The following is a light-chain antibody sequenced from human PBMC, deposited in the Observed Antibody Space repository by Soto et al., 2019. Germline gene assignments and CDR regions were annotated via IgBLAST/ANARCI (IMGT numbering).Light chain of an antibody. CDR1: QGISSY. CDR3: QQLNSYPIT. V-gene: IGKV1-9*01. CDR2: AAS. Sequence: DVQLTQSPSVLSASVGDRVTITCRASQGISSYLAWYQQKPGKAPKLLIYAASTLQSGVPSRFSGSGSGTEFTLTISRLQPEDFATYYCQQLNSYPITFGQGTRLEIK. J-gene: IGKJ5*01.